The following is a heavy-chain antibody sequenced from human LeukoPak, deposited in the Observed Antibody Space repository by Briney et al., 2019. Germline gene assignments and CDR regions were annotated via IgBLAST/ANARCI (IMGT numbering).Heavy chain of an antibody. CDR1: GFTFSSYG. Sequence: PGGSLRLSCAASGFTFSSYGMHWVRQAPGKGLEWVSAIGGSGGSTYYADSVKGRFTISRDNSKNTLYLQMNSLRAEDTAVYYCAKDGTGEWLQDYWGQGTLVTVSS. D-gene: IGHD3-16*01. V-gene: IGHV3-23*01. CDR2: IGGSGGST. CDR3: AKDGTGEWLQDY. J-gene: IGHJ4*02.